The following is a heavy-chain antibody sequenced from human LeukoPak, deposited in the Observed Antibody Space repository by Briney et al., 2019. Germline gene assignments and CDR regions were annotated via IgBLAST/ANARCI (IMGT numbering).Heavy chain of an antibody. CDR2: ISFNGNNK. CDR1: GFPFSTYV. J-gene: IGHJ3*01. D-gene: IGHD4-17*01. CDR3: VTTTVTTSYAFDV. V-gene: IGHV3-30-3*01. Sequence: GGSLRLSCAASGFPFSTYVMHWVRQAPGKGLEWMAFISFNGNNKQYRDSLKGRFTISGDNSKNTLFLQMDSLRPEDTAVYYCVTTTVTTSYAFDVWGPGTMVTVSS.